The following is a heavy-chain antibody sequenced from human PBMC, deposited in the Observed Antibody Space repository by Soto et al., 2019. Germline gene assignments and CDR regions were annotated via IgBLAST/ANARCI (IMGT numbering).Heavy chain of an antibody. J-gene: IGHJ6*03. Sequence: GASVKVSCKASGYTFTGYYMHWVRQAPGQGLEWMGWINPNSGGTNYAQKFQGWVTMTRDASISTAYMELSRLRSDDTAVYYCARGSPIVVVPAAISPSMDVWGKGTTVTVSS. D-gene: IGHD2-2*01. CDR3: ARGSPIVVVPAAISPSMDV. V-gene: IGHV1-2*04. CDR2: INPNSGGT. CDR1: GYTFTGYY.